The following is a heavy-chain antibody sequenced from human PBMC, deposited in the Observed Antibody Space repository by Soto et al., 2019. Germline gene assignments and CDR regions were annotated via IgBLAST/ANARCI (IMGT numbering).Heavy chain of an antibody. CDR2: ISGSGFKK. J-gene: IGHJ5*02. CDR1: GLIFENFG. Sequence: GGSLRLSCAASGLIFENFGMSWVRQARGKGLEWISSISGSGFKKYYADSVKGRFTISRDNSKSTVYLELNNLSAEDTAVYHCAKNQGVELVPLATVDWFDPWGQGSVVTVSS. CDR3: AKNQGVELVPLATVDWFDP. D-gene: IGHD1-26*01. V-gene: IGHV3-23*01.